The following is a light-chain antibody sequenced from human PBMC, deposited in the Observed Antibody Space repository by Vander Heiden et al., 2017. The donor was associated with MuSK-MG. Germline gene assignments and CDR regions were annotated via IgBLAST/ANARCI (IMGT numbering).Light chain of an antibody. Sequence: GDRVTIGCRTSQTIYSYLNWYQQKPGKAPKLLIYAATTLHSSAPSRFSGRGSGTDFTLTITSVQPEDFAIYYCQETYTSLRTFGRGTEVEIK. CDR2: AAT. CDR1: QTIYSY. CDR3: QETYTSLRT. J-gene: IGKJ1*01. V-gene: IGKV1-39*01.